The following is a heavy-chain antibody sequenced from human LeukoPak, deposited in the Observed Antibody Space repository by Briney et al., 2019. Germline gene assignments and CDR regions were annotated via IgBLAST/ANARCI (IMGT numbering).Heavy chain of an antibody. D-gene: IGHD3-10*01. V-gene: IGHV3-23*01. CDR1: GFPFSSYG. CDR2: ISGTGGSA. CDR3: AKDRRAGSYDY. J-gene: IGHJ4*02. Sequence: GGSLRLSCAASGFPFSSYGMSWVRQAPGKGLEWVSAISGTGGSAYYADSVKGRFTISRDNSKNTLYLQMNSLRAEDTAVYYCAKDRRAGSYDYWGQGTLVTVSS.